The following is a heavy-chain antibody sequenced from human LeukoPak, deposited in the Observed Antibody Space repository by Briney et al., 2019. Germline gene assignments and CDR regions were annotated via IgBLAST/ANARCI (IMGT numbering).Heavy chain of an antibody. CDR3: ARVSLYYSESTRSLSFDI. V-gene: IGHV3-48*03. J-gene: IGHJ3*02. D-gene: IGHD5/OR15-5a*01. Sequence: PGGSLRLSCAASGFHLSIFEMNWIRQAPGKGLEWVSYIEGRGNNIYYADSVKGRFIISSDNAKNSVDLQMNSLRTDDTASYYCARVSLYYSESTRSLSFDIWGRGRVVTVSS. CDR2: IEGRGNNI. CDR1: GFHLSIFE.